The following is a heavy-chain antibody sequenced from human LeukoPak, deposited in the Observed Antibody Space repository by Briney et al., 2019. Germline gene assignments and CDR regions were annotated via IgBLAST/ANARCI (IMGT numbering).Heavy chain of an antibody. CDR3: ARSRYDSSGYYGIIGN. J-gene: IGHJ4*02. CDR1: GFTFSDYY. V-gene: IGHV3-11*04. Sequence: GGSLRLSCAASGFTFSDYYMSWIRQAPGKRLEWVSYISSSGSTIYYADSVKGRFTISRDKAKKSPYLQMNSLRAEDTAVYYCARSRYDSSGYYGIIGNWGQGTLVTVSS. CDR2: ISSSGSTI. D-gene: IGHD3-22*01.